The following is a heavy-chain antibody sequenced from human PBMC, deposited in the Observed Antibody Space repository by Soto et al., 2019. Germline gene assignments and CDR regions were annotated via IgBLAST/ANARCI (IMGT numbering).Heavy chain of an antibody. D-gene: IGHD3-3*01. CDR2: ISSSGSTI. V-gene: IGHV3-48*03. Sequence: XVSLRLSGAASGFTFSSYEMNWVRQAPGKGLEWVSYISSSGSTIYYADSLKGRFTISRDNAKNSLYLQMNSLRAEDTAVYYCARGGDFWSGYYELDYWGQGTLVTVSS. CDR1: GFTFSSYE. CDR3: ARGGDFWSGYYELDY. J-gene: IGHJ4*02.